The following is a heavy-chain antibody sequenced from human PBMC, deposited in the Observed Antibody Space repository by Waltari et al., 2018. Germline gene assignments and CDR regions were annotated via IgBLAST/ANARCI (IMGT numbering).Heavy chain of an antibody. CDR2: IKSKTAGGTT. CDR3: AAFPSMSGRDY. J-gene: IGHJ4*02. V-gene: IGHV3-15*01. CDR1: GFTFSNAW. Sequence: EVQLVESGGGLVKPGGSLRLSCAASGFTFSNAWMSWVRQAPGKGLEWVCRIKSKTAGGTTDYAAPVKGRFTISRDDSKNTLYLQMNSLKTEDTVVYYCAAFPSMSGRDYWGQGTLVTVSS. D-gene: IGHD3-3*01.